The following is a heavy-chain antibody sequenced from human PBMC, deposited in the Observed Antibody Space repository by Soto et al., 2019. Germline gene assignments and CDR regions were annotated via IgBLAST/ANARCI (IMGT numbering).Heavy chain of an antibody. Sequence: SLKVSCKASGGTFSSYAISWVRQAPGQGLEWMGGIIPIFGTANYAQKFQGRVTITADESTSTAYMELSSLRSEDTAVYYCARGAPWGSSSLVEDYYYSYGMHVWGQGISVTVS. D-gene: IGHD6-6*01. CDR2: IIPIFGTA. V-gene: IGHV1-69*13. CDR3: ARGAPWGSSSLVEDYYYSYGMHV. CDR1: GGTFSSYA. J-gene: IGHJ6*02.